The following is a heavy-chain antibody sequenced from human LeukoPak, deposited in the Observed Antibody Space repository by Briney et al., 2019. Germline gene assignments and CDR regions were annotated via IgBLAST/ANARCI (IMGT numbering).Heavy chain of an antibody. D-gene: IGHD3-9*01. CDR2: ISSSSSTI. Sequence: GGSLRLSCAASGFTFSSYEMNWVRQAPGKGLEWVSYISSSSSTIYYADSVKGRFTISRDNAKNSLYLQMNSLRAEDTAVYYCARVGVLRYFDYWGQGTLVTVSS. J-gene: IGHJ4*02. CDR1: GFTFSSYE. CDR3: ARVGVLRYFDY. V-gene: IGHV3-48*01.